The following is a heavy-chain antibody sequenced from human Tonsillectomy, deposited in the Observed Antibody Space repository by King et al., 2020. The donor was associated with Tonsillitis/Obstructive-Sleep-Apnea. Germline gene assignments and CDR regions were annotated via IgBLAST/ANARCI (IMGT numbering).Heavy chain of an antibody. J-gene: IGHJ5*02. D-gene: IGHD6-19*01. V-gene: IGHV3-30*04. CDR2: ISYDGSNE. CDR3: ARPMRSSRWSPNWFDP. Sequence: VQLVESGGGVVQPGRSLRLSCAASGFTFSSFAMHWVRQAPGKGLEWVAVISYDGSNEYYADSVKGRFTISRDNSKKTLYLQMNRLRADDTAVYYCARPMRSSRWSPNWFDPWGQGTLVTVSS. CDR1: GFTFSSFA.